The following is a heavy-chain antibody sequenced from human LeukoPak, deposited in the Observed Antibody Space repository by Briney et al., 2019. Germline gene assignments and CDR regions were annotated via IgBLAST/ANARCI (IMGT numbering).Heavy chain of an antibody. V-gene: IGHV1-2*02. D-gene: IGHD3-10*01. CDR3: ARDRGGRVRGVIITDWYFDL. CDR2: INPNSGGT. CDR1: GYTFTGYY. Sequence: ASVKVSCKASGYTFTGYYMHWVRQAPGQGLEWMGWINPNSGGTNYAQKFQGRVTMTRDTSISTAYMELSRLRSDDTAVYYCARDRGGRVRGVIITDWYFDLWGRGTLVTVSS. J-gene: IGHJ2*01.